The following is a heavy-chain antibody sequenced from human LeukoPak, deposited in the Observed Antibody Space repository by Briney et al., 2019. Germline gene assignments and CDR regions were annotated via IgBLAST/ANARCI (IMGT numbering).Heavy chain of an antibody. CDR3: ARGSSAVAFNWFDP. CDR1: GGSISSGSYY. D-gene: IGHD6-19*01. J-gene: IGHJ5*02. Sequence: PSETLSLTCTVSGGSISSGSYYWSWIRQPAGKGLEWIGRIYTSGSTNYNPSLKSRVTISVDTSKNQFSLELSSVTAADTAVYYCARGSSAVAFNWFDPWDQGTLVTVSS. CDR2: IYTSGST. V-gene: IGHV4-61*02.